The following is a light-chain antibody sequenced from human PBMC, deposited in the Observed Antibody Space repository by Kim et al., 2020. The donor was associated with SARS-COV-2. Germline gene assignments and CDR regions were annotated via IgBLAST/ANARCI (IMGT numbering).Light chain of an antibody. CDR2: DVS. CDR1: TDDIGSYSY. V-gene: IGLV2-14*03. CDR3: CSFTGRSTHV. Sequence: QTITIYCDRTTDDIGSYSYVSWYPQLPGRAPQLIIRDVSARPAGVSNRFSGSKSGNTASLTISGLQPEDEAHYYCCSFTGRSTHVFGTGTKVTVL. J-gene: IGLJ1*01.